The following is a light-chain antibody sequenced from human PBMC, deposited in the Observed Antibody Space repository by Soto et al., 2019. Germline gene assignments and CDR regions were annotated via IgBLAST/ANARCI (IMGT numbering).Light chain of an antibody. CDR3: QQRSNWRYT. CDR2: DAS. V-gene: IGKV3-11*01. J-gene: IGKJ2*01. CDR1: QSVSSY. Sequence: EIVLTQSPATLSLSPGERATLSCRARQSVSSYLAWYQQKPGQDPRLLIFDASNRATGIPARFSGIGSGTDFTLTISNLGPEDFAVYYCQQRSNWRYTFGQGTKLEIK.